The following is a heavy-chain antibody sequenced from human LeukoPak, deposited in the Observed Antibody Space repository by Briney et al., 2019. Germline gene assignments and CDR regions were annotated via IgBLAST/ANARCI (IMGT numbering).Heavy chain of an antibody. CDR3: ARGEPRGFTVLPGGY. CDR2: ISAYNGNT. D-gene: IGHD2-2*01. V-gene: IGHV1-18*01. CDR1: GYTFTSYG. Sequence: GASVKVSCKASGYTFTSYGISWVRQAPGQGLEWMGWISAYNGNTNYAQKLQGRVTMTTDTSTSTAYMELRSLRSDDTAVYYCARGEPRGFTVLPGGYWGQGTLVTVSS. J-gene: IGHJ4*02.